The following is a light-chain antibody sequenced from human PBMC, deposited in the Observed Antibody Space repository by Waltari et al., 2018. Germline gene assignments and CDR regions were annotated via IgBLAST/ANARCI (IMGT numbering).Light chain of an antibody. V-gene: IGKV1-12*01. Sequence: DIQITPSPSSVSASVGDRVTITCRASQSIVNWLAWYQQRPGKAPKLLIYGASNLQGGVPSRFSGSGSGTDFTLTINNLQPEDFATYYCQQAFVEVSFARGTRVEIK. CDR3: QQAFVEVS. CDR1: QSIVNW. J-gene: IGKJ4*01. CDR2: GAS.